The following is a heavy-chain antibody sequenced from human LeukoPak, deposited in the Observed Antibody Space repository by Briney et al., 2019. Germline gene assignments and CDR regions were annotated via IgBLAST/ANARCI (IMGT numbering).Heavy chain of an antibody. CDR3: ARRGYSGYDDYYYYGMDV. D-gene: IGHD5-12*01. Sequence: KVYCKASGGTFSSYAISWVRQAPGQGLGWRGSIIPIFGIANYVQKFQGRVPITADKSTSTAYMELSSLRSEDTAVYYWARRGYSGYDDYYYYGMDVWGQGTTVTVSS. V-gene: IGHV1-69*04. CDR2: IIPIFGIA. J-gene: IGHJ6*02. CDR1: GGTFSSYA.